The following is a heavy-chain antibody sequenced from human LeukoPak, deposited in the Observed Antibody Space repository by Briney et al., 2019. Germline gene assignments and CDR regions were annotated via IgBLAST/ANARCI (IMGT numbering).Heavy chain of an antibody. J-gene: IGHJ4*02. V-gene: IGHV3-30-3*02. Sequence: GGSLRLSCTASGFTFRSYAMHWVRQAPGKGLEWVAVISYDGSNKYYADSVKGRFTISRDNSKNTLYLQMNSLRGEDTAVYHCAKDFRIGYSAHFDYWGQGALVTVSS. CDR1: GFTFRSYA. CDR3: AKDFRIGYSAHFDY. D-gene: IGHD2-21*01. CDR2: ISYDGSNK.